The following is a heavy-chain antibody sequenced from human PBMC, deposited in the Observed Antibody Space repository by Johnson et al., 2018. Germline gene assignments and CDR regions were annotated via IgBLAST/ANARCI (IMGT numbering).Heavy chain of an antibody. J-gene: IGHJ3*01. V-gene: IGHV3-33*01. CDR3: AREDWNYGRGTLDM. D-gene: IGHD1-7*01. CDR1: GFVFSTYG. CDR2: VWNDGSKQ. Sequence: QVQLVQSGGGVVQPGRSXRLSCAASGFVFSTYGMNWVRQAPDKGLEWVALVWNDGSKQYYADSVKGRFTISRDNSKSTLFLQMDSLRVEDTAVYYCAREDWNYGRGTLDMWGQGTMVAGSS.